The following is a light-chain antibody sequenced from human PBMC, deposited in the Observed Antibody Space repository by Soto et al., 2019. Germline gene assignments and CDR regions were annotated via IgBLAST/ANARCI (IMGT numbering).Light chain of an antibody. CDR3: QAYDSSLRGYV. V-gene: IGLV1-40*01. CDR2: PFT. CDR1: SSNIGAGND. J-gene: IGLJ1*01. Sequence: QSVLTQPPSVSGAPGQRVLISCTGTSSNIGAGNDVSWYQQLPGKAPKLLMYPFTTRPSGVPDPFSGSKSGTSASLAVTGLQVDDEAEYYCQAYDSSLRGYVFGAGTKLTVL.